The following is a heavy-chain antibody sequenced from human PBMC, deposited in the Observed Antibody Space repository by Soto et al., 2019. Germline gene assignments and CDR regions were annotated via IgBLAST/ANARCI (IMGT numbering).Heavy chain of an antibody. V-gene: IGHV3-33*01. CDR2: IWYDGSNK. J-gene: IGHJ3*02. Sequence: QVQLVESGGGVVQPGRSLRLSCAASGFTFSSYGMHWVRQAPGKGLEWVAGIWYDGSNKYYADSVKGRFTISRDNSKNTLYLQMNSLRAEDTAVYYCAREQYLDDILTGCDAFDIWGQGTMVTVSS. CDR1: GFTFSSYG. D-gene: IGHD3-9*01. CDR3: AREQYLDDILTGCDAFDI.